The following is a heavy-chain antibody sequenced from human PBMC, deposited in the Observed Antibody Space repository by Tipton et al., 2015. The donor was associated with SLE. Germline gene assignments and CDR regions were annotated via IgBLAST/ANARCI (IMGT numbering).Heavy chain of an antibody. CDR3: ARIVAAAGTRYFDY. J-gene: IGHJ4*02. Sequence: TLSLTCTVSGGSISSSSYYWGWICQPPGKGLEWIGSIYYSGSTYYNPSLKSRVTISVDTSKNQFSLKLSSVTAADTAVYYCARIVAAAGTRYFDYWGQGTLVTGSS. V-gene: IGHV4-39*07. D-gene: IGHD6-13*01. CDR2: IYYSGST. CDR1: GGSISSSSYY.